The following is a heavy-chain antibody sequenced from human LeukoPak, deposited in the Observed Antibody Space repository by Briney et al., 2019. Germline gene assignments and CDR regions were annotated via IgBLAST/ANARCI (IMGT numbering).Heavy chain of an antibody. Sequence: PSETLSLTCTVSGGSISSYYWSWIRQPPGKGLEWIGYIYYSGSTNYNPSLKSRVTISVDTSKNQFSLRLSSVTAADTAVYYCARDRHSSSWYRKKYYFDYWGQGTLVTVSS. CDR3: ARDRHSSSWYRKKYYFDY. CDR1: GGSISSYY. D-gene: IGHD6-13*01. CDR2: IYYSGST. V-gene: IGHV4-59*01. J-gene: IGHJ4*02.